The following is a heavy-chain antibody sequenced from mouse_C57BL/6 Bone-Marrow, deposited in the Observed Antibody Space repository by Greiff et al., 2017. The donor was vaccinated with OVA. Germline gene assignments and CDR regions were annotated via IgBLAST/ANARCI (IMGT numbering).Heavy chain of an antibody. CDR2: IYPRSGNT. V-gene: IGHV1-81*01. CDR3: ARPGGYAMDY. Sequence: VQLVESGAELARPGASVKLSCKASGYTFTSYGISWVKQRPGQGLEWIGEIYPRSGNTYYNEKFKGKATLTADKSSSTAYMELRSLTSEDAAVYFCARPGGYAMDYWGQGTAVTVSA. J-gene: IGHJ4*01. CDR1: GYTFTSYG.